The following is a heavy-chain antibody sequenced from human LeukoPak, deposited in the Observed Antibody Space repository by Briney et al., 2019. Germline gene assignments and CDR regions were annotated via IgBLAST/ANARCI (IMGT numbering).Heavy chain of an antibody. CDR2: ITSKSYGGTT. Sequence: GGSLRLSCTASGFTFGDYAMSWVRQAPGKGLEWVGFITSKSYGGTTEYAASVKGRFTISRDDSKSIAYLQMNRLKTEDTAVYYCKSFAYYGSGSYYNLFDYWGQGTLVTVSS. D-gene: IGHD3-10*01. CDR3: KSFAYYGSGSYYNLFDY. CDR1: GFTFGDYA. V-gene: IGHV3-49*04. J-gene: IGHJ4*02.